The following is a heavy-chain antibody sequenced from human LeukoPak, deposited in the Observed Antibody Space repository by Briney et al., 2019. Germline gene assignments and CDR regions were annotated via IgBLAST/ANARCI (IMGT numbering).Heavy chain of an antibody. V-gene: IGHV3-48*01. J-gene: IGHJ4*02. CDR3: ARAFYSSSWAPLDF. CDR1: GFTFSSYS. D-gene: IGHD6-13*01. CDR2: ISSSSSTI. Sequence: PGGSLRLSCAASGFTFSSYSMNWVRQAPGKGLEWVSYISSSSSTIYYAVSVKGRFTISRDNAKNSLFLHMNSLRSEDTAVYYCARAFYSSSWAPLDFWGQGTLLTVSS.